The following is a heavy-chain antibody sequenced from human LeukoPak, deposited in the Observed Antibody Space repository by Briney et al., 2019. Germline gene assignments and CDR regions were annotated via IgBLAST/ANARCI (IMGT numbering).Heavy chain of an antibody. J-gene: IGHJ5*02. Sequence: ASVKVSCKASGYTFTGYYIHWVRQAPGQGLEWIGWVNPDTGDANYGQKFKGRVTMTTDTSTRTAYMELRSLRSDDTAVYYCARGLEWLTRRHTWFDPWGQGTLVTVSS. CDR2: VNPDTGDA. CDR3: ARGLEWLTRRHTWFDP. CDR1: GYTFTGYY. V-gene: IGHV1-2*02. D-gene: IGHD3-3*01.